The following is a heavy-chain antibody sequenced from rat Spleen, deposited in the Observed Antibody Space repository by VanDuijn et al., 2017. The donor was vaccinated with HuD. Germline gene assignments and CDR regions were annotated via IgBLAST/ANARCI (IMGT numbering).Heavy chain of an antibody. CDR2: MWYDGET. Sequence: QVQLKESGPGLVQSSETLSLTCTVSGFSLTSYSVSWVRQPSGRGPEWMGRMWYDGETAYNSTLASRLTISRDTSKNHVFLEMNSLQTDDTGTYYCTRDVYYSGEGYYFDYWGQGVMVTVSS. V-gene: IGHV2-63*01. J-gene: IGHJ2*01. D-gene: IGHD1-1*01. CDR3: TRDVYYSGEGYYFDY. CDR1: GFSLTSYS.